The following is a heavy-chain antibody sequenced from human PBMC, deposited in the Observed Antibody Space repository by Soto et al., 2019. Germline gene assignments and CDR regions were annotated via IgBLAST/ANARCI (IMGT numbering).Heavy chain of an antibody. V-gene: IGHV3-48*01. J-gene: IGHJ4*02. Sequence: EVQLVESGGGLVQPGGSLRLSCAASGFTFSSYSMNWVREAPGKGLEWVSYISSSSSTIYYADSVKGRFTISRDNAKNSLYLQMNSLRAEDTAVYYCARSTRTTYGDYVRPFDYWGQGTLVTVSS. D-gene: IGHD4-17*01. CDR2: ISSSSSTI. CDR1: GFTFSSYS. CDR3: ARSTRTTYGDYVRPFDY.